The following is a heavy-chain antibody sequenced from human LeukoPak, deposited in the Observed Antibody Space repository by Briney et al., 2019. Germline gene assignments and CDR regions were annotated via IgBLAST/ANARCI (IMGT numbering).Heavy chain of an antibody. CDR1: GFTFSSYA. D-gene: IGHD3-22*01. Sequence: GGSLRLSCAATGFTFSSYAMSWVRQAPGKGLEWVSAISGSGGSTYYADSVKGRFTISRDNSKNALYLQMNSLRAEDTAVYYCAKYDRENWFDPWGQGTLVTVSS. CDR3: AKYDRENWFDP. V-gene: IGHV3-23*01. CDR2: ISGSGGST. J-gene: IGHJ5*02.